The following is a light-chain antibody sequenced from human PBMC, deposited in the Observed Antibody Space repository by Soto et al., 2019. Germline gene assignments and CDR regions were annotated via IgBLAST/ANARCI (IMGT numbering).Light chain of an antibody. V-gene: IGLV2-14*01. CDR3: SSFTSSSTVV. Sequence: QSALTQPASVSGSPGQSITISCTGTSSDVGGYNYVSWYQQHPGKAPNLMIYEVRNRPSGVSNRFSGSKSGNTASLTISGLQAEDEADYYCSSFTSSSTVVFGGGTKLTVL. CDR2: EVR. CDR1: SSDVGGYNY. J-gene: IGLJ2*01.